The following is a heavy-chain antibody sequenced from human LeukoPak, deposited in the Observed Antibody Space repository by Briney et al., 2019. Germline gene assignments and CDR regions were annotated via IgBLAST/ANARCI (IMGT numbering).Heavy chain of an antibody. J-gene: IGHJ4*02. CDR1: GFTFSSYW. V-gene: IGHV3-7*01. Sequence: PGGSLRLSCAASGFTFSSYWMSWVRQAPGKGLEWVANIKQDGSEKYYVDSVKGRFTISRDSAKNSLYLQMNSLRAEDTAVYYCAREAERGDSSSYYGYYFDYWGRGALVTVSS. CDR3: AREAERGDSSSYYGYYFDY. D-gene: IGHD3-22*01. CDR2: IKQDGSEK.